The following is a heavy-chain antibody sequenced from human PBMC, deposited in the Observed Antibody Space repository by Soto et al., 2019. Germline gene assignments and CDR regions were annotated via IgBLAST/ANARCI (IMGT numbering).Heavy chain of an antibody. J-gene: IGHJ4*02. CDR2: IRSKANSYAT. D-gene: IGHD6-19*01. CDR1: GFTFSGSA. V-gene: IGHV3-73*01. Sequence: GGSLRLSCAASGFTFSGSAMHWVRQSSGKGLEWVGRIRSKANSYATAYAASVKGRFTISRDDSKNTAYLQMNSLKTEDTAVYYCTSSVSSGWYRSDYWGQGTLVTVSS. CDR3: TSSVSSGWYRSDY.